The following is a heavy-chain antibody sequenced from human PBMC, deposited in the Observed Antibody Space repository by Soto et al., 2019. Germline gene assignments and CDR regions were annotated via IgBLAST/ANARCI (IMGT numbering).Heavy chain of an antibody. Sequence: EVQLLESGGGLVQPGGYLRLSCAASGFTFSSYGMSWVRQAPGKGLEWVSGISGSGGSKYYADSVKGRFTISRDTSKNTLYLKMNTLRAEDTAVYYCAKENGWLNHFWGQGTLVTVSS. J-gene: IGHJ4*02. CDR3: AKENGWLNHF. D-gene: IGHD6-19*01. CDR2: ISGSGGSK. CDR1: GFTFSSYG. V-gene: IGHV3-23*01.